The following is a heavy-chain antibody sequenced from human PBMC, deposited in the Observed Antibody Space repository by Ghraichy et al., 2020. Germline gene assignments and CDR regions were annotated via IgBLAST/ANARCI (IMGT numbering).Heavy chain of an antibody. V-gene: IGHV3-7*03. CDR1: GFTFSSYW. CDR2: IKQDETEK. D-gene: IGHD1-26*01. J-gene: IGHJ4*02. CDR3: TKAGFSRGSYH. Sequence: GESLNISCVASGFTFSSYWMSWVRQAPGKGLEWVANIKQDETEKYYVDSMKGRFTISRDNAKNSLYLQMNSLRVEDTAVYYCTKAGFSRGSYHGGQGTLVTVSS.